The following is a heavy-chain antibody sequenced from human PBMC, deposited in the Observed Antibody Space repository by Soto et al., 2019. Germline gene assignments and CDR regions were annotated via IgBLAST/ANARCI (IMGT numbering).Heavy chain of an antibody. CDR3: ARERDYDSSGYPLYYFDY. J-gene: IGHJ4*02. D-gene: IGHD3-22*01. Sequence: QVQLVQSGAEVKKPGSSVKVSCKASGGTFSSYAISWVRQAPGQGLEWMGGIIPIFGTANYAQKCQGRVTITADESTSTAYMELSSLRSEDTAVYYCARERDYDSSGYPLYYFDYWGQGTLVTVSS. V-gene: IGHV1-69*01. CDR1: GGTFSSYA. CDR2: IIPIFGTA.